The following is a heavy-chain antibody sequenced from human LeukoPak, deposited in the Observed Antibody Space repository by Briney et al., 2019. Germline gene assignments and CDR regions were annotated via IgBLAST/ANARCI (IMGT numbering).Heavy chain of an antibody. V-gene: IGHV3-74*01. CDR2: INSDGRST. CDR3: AREKRISSGYDV. CDR1: GFTFSSYW. D-gene: IGHD3-22*01. Sequence: PGGSLRLSCVASGFTFSSYWMHWVRQAPGKGLVWVSRINSDGRSTSYADSVKGRFTISRDNAKNTLYLQMNSLRAEDTAVYYCAREKRISSGYDVWGQGTLVTVSS. J-gene: IGHJ4*02.